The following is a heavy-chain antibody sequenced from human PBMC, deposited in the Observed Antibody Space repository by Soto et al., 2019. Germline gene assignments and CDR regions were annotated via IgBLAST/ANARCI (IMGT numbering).Heavy chain of an antibody. Sequence: SQTLSLTCAISGDSVSSNSAAWNWIRQSPSRGLEWLGRTYYRSKWYNDYAVSVKSRITINPDTSKNQFSLQLNSVTPEDTAVYYCARAVLRCSGGGCYSGDFDYWGQGTLVTVSS. J-gene: IGHJ4*02. V-gene: IGHV6-1*01. CDR1: GDSVSSNSAA. CDR3: ARAVLRCSGGGCYSGDFDY. CDR2: TYYRSKWYN. D-gene: IGHD2-15*01.